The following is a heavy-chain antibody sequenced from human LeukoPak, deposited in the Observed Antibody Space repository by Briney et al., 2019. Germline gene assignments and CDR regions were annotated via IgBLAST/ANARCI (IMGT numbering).Heavy chain of an antibody. CDR3: ARLGSKYGSGSYYED. V-gene: IGHV4-59*01. D-gene: IGHD3-10*01. J-gene: IGHJ4*02. Sequence: SETLSLTCTVSGDSIRSYYWSWIRQPPGKGLEWIGYIYYSGSSTYNPSLKSRVTTSVDTSKNLFSLKLSSVTAADTAVYYCARLGSKYGSGSYYEDWGQGTLVTVSS. CDR1: GDSIRSYY. CDR2: IYYSGSS.